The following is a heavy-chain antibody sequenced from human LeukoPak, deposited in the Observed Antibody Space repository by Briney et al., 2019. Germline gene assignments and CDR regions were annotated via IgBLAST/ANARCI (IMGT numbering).Heavy chain of an antibody. CDR3: ARDYTRISSSCSRCYFDY. CDR2: ISSSSSYI. J-gene: IGHJ4*02. Sequence: GGSLRLSCAASRFTFSSYSMNWVRQAPGKGLEWVSSISSSSSYIYYADSVKGRFTISRDNAKNSLYLQMNSLRAEDTAVYYCARDYTRISSSCSRCYFDYWGQGTLVTVSS. CDR1: RFTFSSYS. V-gene: IGHV3-21*01. D-gene: IGHD6-13*01.